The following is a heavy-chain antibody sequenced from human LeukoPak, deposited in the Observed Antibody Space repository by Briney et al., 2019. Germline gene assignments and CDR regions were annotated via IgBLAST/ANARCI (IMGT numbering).Heavy chain of an antibody. J-gene: IGHJ4*02. D-gene: IGHD3-22*01. V-gene: IGHV4-34*01. CDR1: GGSFSGYY. CDR2: INHSGST. Sequence: PSETLSLTCAVYGGSFSGYYWSWIRQPPGKGLEWIGEINHSGSTNYNPSLKSRVTISVDTSKNQFSLKLSSVTAADTAVYYCARTLEFYDSSGYPNYYFDYWGQGTLVTVSS. CDR3: ARTLEFYDSSGYPNYYFDY.